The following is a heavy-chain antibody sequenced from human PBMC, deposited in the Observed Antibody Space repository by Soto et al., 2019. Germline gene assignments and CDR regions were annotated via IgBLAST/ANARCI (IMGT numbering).Heavy chain of an antibody. Sequence: PGGSLRLSCAASGFTFSSYSMNWVRQAPGKGLERVSYISSSSSTIYYADSVKGRFTISRDNAKNSLYLQMNSLRAEDTVVYYCARHPERIAEIGWFDPWGQGTLVTVSS. CDR3: ARHPERIAEIGWFDP. CDR2: ISSSSSTI. CDR1: GFTFSSYS. J-gene: IGHJ5*02. V-gene: IGHV3-48*01. D-gene: IGHD6-13*01.